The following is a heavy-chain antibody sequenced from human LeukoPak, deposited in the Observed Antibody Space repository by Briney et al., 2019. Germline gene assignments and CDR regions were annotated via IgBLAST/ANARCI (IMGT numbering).Heavy chain of an antibody. CDR1: GGSISNYY. CDR2: IYYSGTT. D-gene: IGHD6-13*01. CDR3: ARGVYIAAAQYGY. V-gene: IGHV4-59*01. J-gene: IGHJ4*02. Sequence: SETLSLTCTVSGGSISNYYWSWIRQPPGKGVGWIGYIYYSGTTNYNPSLKSRVTISVDTSKNQFSLKLNSVTAADTAVYYCARGVYIAAAQYGYWGQGTLVTVSS.